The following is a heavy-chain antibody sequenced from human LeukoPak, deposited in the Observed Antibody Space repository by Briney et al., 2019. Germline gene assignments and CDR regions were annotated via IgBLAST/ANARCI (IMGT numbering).Heavy chain of an antibody. CDR1: GGTFISYA. CDR2: IIPIFGTA. J-gene: IGHJ5*02. Sequence: SVKVSCKASGGTFISYAISWVRQAPGQGLEWMGRIIPIFGTANYAQKFQGRVTITTDESTSTAYMELSSLRSEDTAVYYSARDSPTNWFDPWGQGTLVTVSS. CDR3: ARDSPTNWFDP. V-gene: IGHV1-69*05.